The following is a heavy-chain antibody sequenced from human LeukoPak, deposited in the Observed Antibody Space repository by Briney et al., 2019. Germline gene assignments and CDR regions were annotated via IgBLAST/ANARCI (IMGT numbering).Heavy chain of an antibody. Sequence: PGGSLRLPCAASGFTFRSYWMHWVRQAPGKGLVWVSRSNSDGSSTTYADSVKGRFTVSRDNAKNTLYLQMNSLRAEDTAVYYCAREDFNDYYFDYWGQGTLVTVSS. CDR3: AREDFNDYYFDY. CDR1: GFTFRSYW. CDR2: SNSDGSST. J-gene: IGHJ4*02. D-gene: IGHD2-21*02. V-gene: IGHV3-74*01.